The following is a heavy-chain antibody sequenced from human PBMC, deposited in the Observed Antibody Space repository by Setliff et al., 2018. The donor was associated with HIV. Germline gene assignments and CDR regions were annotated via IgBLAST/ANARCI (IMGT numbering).Heavy chain of an antibody. CDR3: AREMAATAHPDDPYFQH. Sequence: LRLSCAASGFTFSSYSMNWVRQAPGKGLEWVSCISSSTRYIYYADSVKGRFTISRDNAKNSLYLQISSLSAEDTAVYYCAREMAATAHPDDPYFQHWGQGTLVTVS. CDR1: GFTFSSYS. D-gene: IGHD6-13*01. V-gene: IGHV3-21*01. J-gene: IGHJ1*01. CDR2: ISSSTRYI.